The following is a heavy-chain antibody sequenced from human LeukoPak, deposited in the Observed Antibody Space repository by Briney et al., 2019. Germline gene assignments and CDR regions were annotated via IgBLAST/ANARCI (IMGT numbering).Heavy chain of an antibody. J-gene: IGHJ6*03. Sequence: SETLSLTCAVYGGSFSGYYWSWIRQPPGKGLEWIGELNHSGSTNYNPSLKSRVTISVDTSKNQFSLKLSSVTAADTAVYYCARLTVDTAMVVDHYYYYMDVWGKGTTVTISS. V-gene: IGHV4-34*01. CDR1: GGSFSGYY. CDR2: LNHSGST. CDR3: ARLTVDTAMVVDHYYYYMDV. D-gene: IGHD5-18*01.